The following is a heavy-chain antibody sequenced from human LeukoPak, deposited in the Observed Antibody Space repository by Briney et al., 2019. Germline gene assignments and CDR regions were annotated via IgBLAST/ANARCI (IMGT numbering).Heavy chain of an antibody. CDR3: ARGLWFGDENPPYFDY. D-gene: IGHD3-10*01. CDR1: GGSISSNNYY. V-gene: IGHV4-61*02. Sequence: PSETLSLTCTVSGGSISSNNYYWSWIRQPAGKGLEWIGRIYTSGSTNYNPSLKSRVTPSVDTSKNQFSLKLNSVTAADTAVYYCARGLWFGDENPPYFDYWGQGALVTVSS. J-gene: IGHJ4*02. CDR2: IYTSGST.